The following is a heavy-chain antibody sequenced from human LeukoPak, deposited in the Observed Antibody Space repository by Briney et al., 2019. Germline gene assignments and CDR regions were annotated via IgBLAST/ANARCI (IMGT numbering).Heavy chain of an antibody. V-gene: IGHV1-46*01. CDR2: INPSGGST. CDR3: ARSAAYYNEADI. CDR1: GYTFTSYY. Sequence: PSVKASCKTSGYTFTSYYIHWVREAPGQQLEWMGIINPSGGSTSYAQQPQGRLTLTSATTTSTVYIELSSLRSEDTAVYYCARSAAYYNEADIWGQGTMVTVSS. J-gene: IGHJ3*02. D-gene: IGHD2-8*01.